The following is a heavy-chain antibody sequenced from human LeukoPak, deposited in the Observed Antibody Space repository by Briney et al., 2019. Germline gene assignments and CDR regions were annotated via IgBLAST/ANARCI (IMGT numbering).Heavy chain of an antibody. Sequence: GGSLRLSCAASGFTFSDYYMSWLRQAPGKGLEWVSYISSSDTYTNYADSVKGRFTISRDNAKNSLYLQMNSLRAEDTAVYYCARGPYSSGSSADYWGQGTLVTVSS. D-gene: IGHD6-19*01. V-gene: IGHV3-11*06. CDR1: GFTFSDYY. CDR3: ARGPYSSGSSADY. J-gene: IGHJ4*02. CDR2: ISSSDTYT.